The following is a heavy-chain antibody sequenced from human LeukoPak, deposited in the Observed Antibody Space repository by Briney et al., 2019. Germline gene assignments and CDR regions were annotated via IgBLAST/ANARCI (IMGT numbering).Heavy chain of an antibody. CDR2: IWYDGRNK. J-gene: IGHJ4*02. CDR3: AKAGYSGRPIDY. D-gene: IGHD5-12*01. Sequence: PGGSLRLSCAASGFTFSSYGMHWVRQAPGRGLEWVALIWYDGRNKYYADSVKGRFTTSRDNSKNTLYLQMNSLRAEDTAVYYCAKAGYSGRPIDYWGQGTLVTVSS. CDR1: GFTFSSYG. V-gene: IGHV3-30*02.